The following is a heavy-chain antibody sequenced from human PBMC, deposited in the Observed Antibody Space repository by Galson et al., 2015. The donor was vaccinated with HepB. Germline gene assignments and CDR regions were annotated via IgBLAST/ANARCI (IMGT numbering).Heavy chain of an antibody. D-gene: IGHD1-1*01. CDR2: ISHDGINE. Sequence: SLRLSCAASGFTFSSYSMHWVRQAPGKGLEWVALISHDGINEYYADSVKGRFTISRDNSKNTLFLQMSSLRREDTAVYYCASEWVRSTWPPHYWGQGTLVTVSS. CDR3: ASEWVRSTWPPHY. J-gene: IGHJ4*02. V-gene: IGHV3-30-3*01. CDR1: GFTFSSYS.